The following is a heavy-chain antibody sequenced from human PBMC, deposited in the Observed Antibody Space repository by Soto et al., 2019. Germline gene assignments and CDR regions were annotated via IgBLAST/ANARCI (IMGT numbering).Heavy chain of an antibody. CDR3: ARARRRAARSNGIDV. CDR1: GGSIGSYY. D-gene: IGHD6-6*01. Sequence: QVQLQESGPGLVKPSETLSLTCTVSGGSIGSYYWRWIRQPPGQGLEWIGNIYYSGSTNYNPSLEGRVTISVDTSKSQFCMSLHSVTAADTAVFYCARARRRAARSNGIDVWGQGTTVTVS. V-gene: IGHV4-59*01. J-gene: IGHJ6*02. CDR2: IYYSGST.